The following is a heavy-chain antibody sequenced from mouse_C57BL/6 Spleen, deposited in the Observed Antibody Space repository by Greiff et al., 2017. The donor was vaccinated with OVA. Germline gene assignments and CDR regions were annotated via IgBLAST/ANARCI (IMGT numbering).Heavy chain of an antibody. CDR3: ARSDYYGSRYWYFDV. CDR1: GYTFTSYW. Sequence: QVQLQQPGAELVKPGASVKLSCKASGYTFTSYWMHWVKQRPGQGLEWIGMIHPNSGSTNYNEKFKSKATLTVDKSSSTAYMQLSSLTSEVSAVYYGARSDYYGSRYWYFDVWGTGTTVTVSS. V-gene: IGHV1-64*01. D-gene: IGHD1-1*01. CDR2: IHPNSGST. J-gene: IGHJ1*03.